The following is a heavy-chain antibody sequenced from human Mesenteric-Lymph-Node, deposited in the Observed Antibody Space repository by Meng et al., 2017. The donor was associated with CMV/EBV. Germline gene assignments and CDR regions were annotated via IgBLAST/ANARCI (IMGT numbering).Heavy chain of an antibody. CDR1: GASIIISYY. J-gene: IGHJ4*02. D-gene: IGHD6-19*01. CDR2: IYHGGRT. V-gene: IGHV4-39*07. Sequence: GSLSLSCTVSGASIIISYYWGWIRQPPGKGLEWIWNIYHGGRTYYNPSLKSRLIISLDTSKNQFSLKLSSVTAADTAVYYCARHNSAWYFDYWGQGTLVTVSS. CDR3: ARHNSAWYFDY.